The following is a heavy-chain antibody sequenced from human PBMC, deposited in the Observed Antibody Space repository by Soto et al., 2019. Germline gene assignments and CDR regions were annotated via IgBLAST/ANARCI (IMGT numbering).Heavy chain of an antibody. V-gene: IGHV4-39*01. D-gene: IGHD3-22*01. CDR1: GGSISSSSYY. CDR2: IYYSGST. CDR3: ARPAMETMYYYDSSGYNPYYYYYGMDV. Sequence: KPSETLSLTCTVSGGSISSSSYYWGWIRQPPGKGLEWIGSIYYSGSTYYNPSLKSRVTISVDTSKNQFSLKLSSVTAADTAVYYCARPAMETMYYYDSSGYNPYYYYYGMDVWGQGTTVTVS. J-gene: IGHJ6*02.